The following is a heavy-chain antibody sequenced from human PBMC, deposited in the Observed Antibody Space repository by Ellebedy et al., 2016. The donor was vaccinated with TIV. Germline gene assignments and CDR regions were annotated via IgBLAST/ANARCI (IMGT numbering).Heavy chain of an antibody. Sequence: SETLSLTCTVSGGSISSSSYYWGWIRQPPGKGLEWIGSIYYSGSTYYNPSLKSRVTISVDTSKNQFSLKLSSVTAADAAVYYCARQGPYSYVKNFDYWGQGTLVTVSS. D-gene: IGHD5-18*01. CDR1: GGSISSSSYY. V-gene: IGHV4-39*01. CDR2: IYYSGST. J-gene: IGHJ4*02. CDR3: ARQGPYSYVKNFDY.